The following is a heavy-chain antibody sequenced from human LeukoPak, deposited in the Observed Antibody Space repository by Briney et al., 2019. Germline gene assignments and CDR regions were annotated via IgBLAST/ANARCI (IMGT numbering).Heavy chain of an antibody. CDR3: ARRSYYDSSAIFDY. J-gene: IGHJ4*02. Sequence: PSETLPLTCTVSGGSISSSSYYWDWIRQPPGKGLEWIGSLYYSGSTYYNPSLKSRVTISVDTSKNQFSLKLGSVTAADTAVFYCARRSYYDSSAIFDYWGQGTLVTVSS. CDR1: GGSISSSSYY. D-gene: IGHD3-22*01. CDR2: LYYSGST. V-gene: IGHV4-39*01.